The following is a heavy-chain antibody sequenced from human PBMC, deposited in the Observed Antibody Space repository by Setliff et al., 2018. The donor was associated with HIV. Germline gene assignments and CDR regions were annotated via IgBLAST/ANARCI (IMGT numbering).Heavy chain of an antibody. V-gene: IGHV7-4-1*02. Sequence: ASVKVSCKASGYTFTSYAMNWVRQAPGQGLEWMGWINTNTGNPTYAQGFTGRFVFSLDTSVSTAYLQISSLKAEDTAVYYCARDPPYYDFWSGPHFDYWGQGTLVTVS. CDR2: INTNTGNP. D-gene: IGHD3-3*01. J-gene: IGHJ4*02. CDR1: GYTFTSYA. CDR3: ARDPPYYDFWSGPHFDY.